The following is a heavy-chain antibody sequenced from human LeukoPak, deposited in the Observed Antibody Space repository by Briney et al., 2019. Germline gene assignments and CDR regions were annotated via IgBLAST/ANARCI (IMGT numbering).Heavy chain of an antibody. J-gene: IGHJ4*02. CDR3: ATGLFSYYYGSGA. CDR1: GNIFAGYY. D-gene: IGHD3-10*01. CDR2: INPNGGGP. Sequence: ASVKVSCKASGNIFAGYYLHWVRQAPGQGLEWMGWINPNGGGPKYAPKFQGRVTMTRDTSINTVYMELSRLRSDDTAVYYCATGLFSYYYGSGAWGQGTLVTVSS. V-gene: IGHV1-2*02.